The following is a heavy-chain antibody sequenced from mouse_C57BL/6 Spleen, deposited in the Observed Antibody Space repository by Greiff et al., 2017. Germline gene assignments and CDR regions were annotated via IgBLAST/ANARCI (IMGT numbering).Heavy chain of an antibody. CDR3: ARGDDYLDY. Sequence: QVQLQQPGAELVRPGSSVKLSCKASGYTFTSYWMDWVKQRPGQGLEWIGNIYPSDSETHYNQKFKDKATLTVDKSSSTVYLELSRLTSDDSAVYYCARGDDYLDYWGQGTTLTVSS. J-gene: IGHJ2*01. V-gene: IGHV1-61*01. CDR1: GYTFTSYW. CDR2: IYPSDSET. D-gene: IGHD2-3*01.